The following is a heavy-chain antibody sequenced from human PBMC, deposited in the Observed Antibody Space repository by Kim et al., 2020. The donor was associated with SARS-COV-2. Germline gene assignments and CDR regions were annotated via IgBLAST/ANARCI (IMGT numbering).Heavy chain of an antibody. V-gene: IGHV3-23*01. D-gene: IGHD2-15*01. CDR3: AKDRKYCSGGSCYSGDY. J-gene: IGHJ4*02. Sequence: VKGRCTSSRDNSKNTLYLQMNSLRAEDTAVYYCAKDRKYCSGGSCYSGDYWGQGTLVTVSS.